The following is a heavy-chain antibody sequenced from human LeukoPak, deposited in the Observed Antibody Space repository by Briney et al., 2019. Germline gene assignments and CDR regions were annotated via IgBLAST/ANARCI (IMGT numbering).Heavy chain of an antibody. D-gene: IGHD1-26*01. CDR2: ISSSSSYI. CDR1: GFTFSSYS. CDR3: ARDAAGAYYFDY. J-gene: IGHJ4*02. Sequence: GGSLRLSCAASGFTFSSYSMNWVRQAPGKGLEWVSSISSSSSYIYYADSVKGRFTISGDNAKNSLYLQMNSLSAEDTAVYYCARDAAGAYYFDYWGQGTLVTVSS. V-gene: IGHV3-21*01.